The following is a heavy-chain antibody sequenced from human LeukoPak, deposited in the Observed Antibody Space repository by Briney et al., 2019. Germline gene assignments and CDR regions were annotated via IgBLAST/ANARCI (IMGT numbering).Heavy chain of an antibody. CDR3: ARACSSTSCYLPFDY. J-gene: IGHJ4*02. CDR1: GYTFTSYY. D-gene: IGHD2-2*01. V-gene: IGHV1-46*01. CDR2: INPSGGST. Sequence: ASVKVSCKASGYTFTSYYMHWVRQAPGQGLEWMGIINPSGGSTSYAQKFQGRVTMTRDMSTSTVYMELRSLRSDDTAVYYCARACSSTSCYLPFDYWGQGTLVTVSS.